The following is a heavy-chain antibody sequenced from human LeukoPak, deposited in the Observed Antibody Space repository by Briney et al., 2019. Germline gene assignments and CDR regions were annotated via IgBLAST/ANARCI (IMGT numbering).Heavy chain of an antibody. CDR1: GEPFSAYY. V-gene: IGHV4-34*01. D-gene: IGHD2-15*01. Sequence: PSETLSLTCAVYGEPFSAYYWSWIRQPPGKGLEWIGEINHSGSTNYNPSLKSRVTISVDTSKNQFSLKLSSVTAADTAVYYCARGVPHCSGGSCYVNWFDPWGQGTLVTVSS. J-gene: IGHJ5*02. CDR2: INHSGST. CDR3: ARGVPHCSGGSCYVNWFDP.